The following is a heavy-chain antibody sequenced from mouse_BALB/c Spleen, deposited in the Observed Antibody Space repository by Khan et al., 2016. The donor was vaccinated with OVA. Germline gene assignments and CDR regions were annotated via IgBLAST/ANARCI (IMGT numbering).Heavy chain of an antibody. J-gene: IGHJ2*01. Sequence: QVQLQQSGAELAKPGASVKMSCKASGYTFTTYWMHWVKQRPGQGLEWIGYINPTSGYTDYNEKFKDRATLSADKSSSTAYMQLSSQTSEDSAVYYCTRDRIDYWGKGTTLTGSS. CDR2: INPTSGYT. CDR1: GYTFTTYW. CDR3: TRDRIDY. V-gene: IGHV1-7*01.